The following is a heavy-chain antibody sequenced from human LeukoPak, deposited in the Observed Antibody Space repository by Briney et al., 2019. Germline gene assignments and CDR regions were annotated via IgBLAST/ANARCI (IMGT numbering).Heavy chain of an antibody. CDR3: ARPYSSGWFGY. CDR1: GYTFTGYY. V-gene: IGHV1-46*01. Sequence: ASVKVSCKASGYTFTGYYMHWVRQAPGQGLEWMGIINPSGGSTSYAQKFQGRVTMTRDTSTSTVYMELSSLRSEDTAVYYCARPYSSGWFGYWGQGTLVTVSS. D-gene: IGHD6-19*01. J-gene: IGHJ4*02. CDR2: INPSGGST.